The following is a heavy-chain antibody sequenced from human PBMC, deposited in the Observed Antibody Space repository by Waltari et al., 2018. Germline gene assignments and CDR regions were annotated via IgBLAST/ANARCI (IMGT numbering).Heavy chain of an antibody. CDR3: ARDGASTSSSDFDY. CDR1: GFAFSSYT. V-gene: IGHV3-48*01. CDR2: ISSSSTTI. Sequence: EVQLVESGGGLVQPGGSLRLSCAASGFAFSSYTMNWVRQAPGKGLEWVSYISSSSTTIFYEDSVKCRFTISRDNAKNSLYLQMNSLRAEDTAVYYCARDGASTSSSDFDYWGQGTLVTVSS. D-gene: IGHD6-6*01. J-gene: IGHJ4*02.